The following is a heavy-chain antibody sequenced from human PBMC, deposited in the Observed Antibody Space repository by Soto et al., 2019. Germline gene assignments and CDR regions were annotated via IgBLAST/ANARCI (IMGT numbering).Heavy chain of an antibody. J-gene: IGHJ4*02. D-gene: IGHD3-22*01. CDR3: ARDNYDSSGYYYQDY. V-gene: IGHV3-33*01. Sequence: PGGSLRLSCAASGFTFSSYGMHLVRQAPGKGLECVSVIWYDGSNKYYADSVKGRFTVSRDNSKNTLYLQMNSLRAEDTAVYYCARDNYDSSGYYYQDYWGQGTLVTVSS. CDR2: IWYDGSNK. CDR1: GFTFSSYG.